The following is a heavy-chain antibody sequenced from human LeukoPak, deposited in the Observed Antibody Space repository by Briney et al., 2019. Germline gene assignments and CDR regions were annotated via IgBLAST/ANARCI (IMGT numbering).Heavy chain of an antibody. CDR1: GYSFTSYW. Sequence: GESLKISCKGSGYSFTSYWIGWVRQMPGKGLEWMGIIYPGDSYTTYSPSFQGQVTISADKSLSTAYLQWSSLKASDTAMYCCARQREGYFDYWGQGTLVTVSS. J-gene: IGHJ4*02. CDR3: ARQREGYFDY. CDR2: IYPGDSYT. V-gene: IGHV5-51*01.